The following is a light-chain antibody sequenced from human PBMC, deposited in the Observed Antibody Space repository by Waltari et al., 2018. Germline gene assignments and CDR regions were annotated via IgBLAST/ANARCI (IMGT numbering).Light chain of an antibody. V-gene: IGLV2-14*03. CDR3: SSYISSDTLER. Sequence: HSALTQPASVSGSPGQSITISCTGTSSDVGGYNYVSWYQQHPGKAPKLMIFDVSYRPSGISNRFSGSKSGNTASLTISGLQAEDEADYYCSSYISSDTLERFGGGTSLTVL. J-gene: IGLJ2*01. CDR1: SSDVGGYNY. CDR2: DVS.